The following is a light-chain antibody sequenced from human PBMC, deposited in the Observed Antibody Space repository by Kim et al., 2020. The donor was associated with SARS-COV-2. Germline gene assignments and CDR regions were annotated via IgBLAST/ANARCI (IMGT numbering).Light chain of an antibody. CDR1: KVGDKY. CDR3: QAWDSSTGV. V-gene: IGLV3-1*01. CDR2: QDN. J-gene: IGLJ3*02. Sequence: SYELTQPPSVSVSPGQTATITCSGDKVGDKYACWYQQKPGQSHVLVIYQDNKRPSGIPERFSGSNSGNTATLTISGTQAMDEADYYCQAWDSSTGVFGGGTQLTVL.